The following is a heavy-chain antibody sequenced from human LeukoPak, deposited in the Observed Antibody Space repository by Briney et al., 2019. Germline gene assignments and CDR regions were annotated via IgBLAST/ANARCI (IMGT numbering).Heavy chain of an antibody. D-gene: IGHD1-14*01. CDR1: GYTFTSYG. J-gene: IGHJ4*02. V-gene: IGHV1-18*01. Sequence: ASVKVSCKASGYTFTSYGISWVRQAPGQGLEWMGWISAYNGNTNYAQKLQGRVTMTTDTSTSTAYMELRSLRSDDTAVYYCAREPVSLDDLYYFYYWGQGTLVTVSS. CDR2: ISAYNGNT. CDR3: AREPVSLDDLYYFYY.